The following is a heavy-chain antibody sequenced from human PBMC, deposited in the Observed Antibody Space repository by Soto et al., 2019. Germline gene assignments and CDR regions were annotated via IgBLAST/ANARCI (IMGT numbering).Heavy chain of an antibody. V-gene: IGHV4-4*07. D-gene: IGHD2-15*01. CDR1: GVSITSYY. CDR2: INTDGLS. CDR3: ARVPVAVAATEDYYGLDV. Sequence: KPSETLSLTCSVSGVSITSYYWSWIRQSAGGGLEWMGRINTDGLSTYSPSFKSRLTMSLDTSKNQVSLRLISVTAADKAVYFCARVPVAVAATEDYYGLDVWGQGTTVTV. J-gene: IGHJ6*02.